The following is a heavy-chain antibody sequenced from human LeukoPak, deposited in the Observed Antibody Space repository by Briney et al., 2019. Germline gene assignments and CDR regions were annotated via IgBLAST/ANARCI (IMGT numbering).Heavy chain of an antibody. J-gene: IGHJ4*02. CDR3: AKVLGQLWSNLNFDY. CDR1: GFTVTNAW. CDR2: ISGSGGST. Sequence: GGSLRLSCKVSGFTVTNAWMNWVRQAPGKGLEWVSAISGSGGSTYYADSVKGRFTISRDNSKNTLYLQMNSLRAEDTAVYYCAKVLGQLWSNLNFDYWGQGTLVTVSS. V-gene: IGHV3-23*01. D-gene: IGHD5-18*01.